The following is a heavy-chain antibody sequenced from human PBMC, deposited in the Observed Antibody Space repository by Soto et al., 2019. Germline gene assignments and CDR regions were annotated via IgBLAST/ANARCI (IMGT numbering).Heavy chain of an antibody. V-gene: IGHV3-30-3*01. CDR3: ARGPLTAMVTPLDY. CDR2: ISYDGSNK. CDR1: GFTFSSYA. Sequence: GGSLRLSCAASGFTFSSYAMHWVRQAPGKGLEWVAVISYDGSNKYYADSVKGRFTISRDKSKNTLYLQMNSLRAEDTAVYYCARGPLTAMVTPLDYWGQGALVTVSS. D-gene: IGHD5-18*01. J-gene: IGHJ4*02.